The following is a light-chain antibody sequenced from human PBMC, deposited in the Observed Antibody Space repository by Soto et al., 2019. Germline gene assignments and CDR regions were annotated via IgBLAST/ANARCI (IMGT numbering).Light chain of an antibody. Sequence: DIVMTQTPLSLSVTPGQPASISCKSSQSLLHSDGKTYLYWYLQKPGQSPQLLIYAASTLQAGVPSRFSGSGSGTDFTLTISSLQPEDVAAYYCQKYNNAPLTFGGGTKVDI. CDR3: QKYNNAPLT. J-gene: IGKJ4*01. V-gene: IGKV2D-29*02. CDR2: AAS. CDR1: QSLLHSDGKTY.